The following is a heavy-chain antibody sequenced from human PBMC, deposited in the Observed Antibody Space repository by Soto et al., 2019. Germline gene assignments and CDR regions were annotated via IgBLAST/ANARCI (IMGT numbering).Heavy chain of an antibody. CDR1: GGTFSRNG. D-gene: IGHD2-15*01. V-gene: IGHV3-33*05. CDR2: ISYDGSNK. J-gene: IGHJ2*01. Sequence: GGSRRHGYAGSGGTFSRNGMHWVRQAPGKGLEWVAVISYDGSNKYYADSVKGRFTISRDNSKNTLYLQMISLDGEDRAVYYCATDIEPWGRG. CDR3: ATDIEP.